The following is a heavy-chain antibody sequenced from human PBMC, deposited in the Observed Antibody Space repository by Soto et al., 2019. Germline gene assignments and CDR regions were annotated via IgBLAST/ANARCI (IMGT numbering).Heavy chain of an antibody. D-gene: IGHD3-16*01. J-gene: IGHJ3*02. V-gene: IGHV3-23*01. CDR2: VTGRSSST. CDR3: KKHRPAKKNHRRWADAFHI. CDR1: GFTFSNYA. Sequence: EVRLLESGGGLVQPGGSLRLSCVASGFTFSNYAMSWVRQAPGKGLEWVSVVTGRSSSTYYADSVEGRFIISRDNSRNTLFLQMNSLGAEDTAVYYCKKHRPAKKNHRRWADAFHIWGQGTILTVSS.